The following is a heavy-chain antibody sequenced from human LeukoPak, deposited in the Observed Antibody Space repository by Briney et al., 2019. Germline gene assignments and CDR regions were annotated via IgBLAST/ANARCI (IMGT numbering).Heavy chain of an antibody. D-gene: IGHD5-18*01. Sequence: SGTLSLTCAVSGGSMSSYYWSWIRQPPGKGLEWIGYIYYSGSTNYNPSLKSRVTISVDTSKNQFSLKLSSVTAADTAVYYCARDYSSGGYSYKYYYMDVWGKGTTVTVSS. J-gene: IGHJ6*03. CDR3: ARDYSSGGYSYKYYYMDV. V-gene: IGHV4-59*01. CDR1: GGSMSSYY. CDR2: IYYSGST.